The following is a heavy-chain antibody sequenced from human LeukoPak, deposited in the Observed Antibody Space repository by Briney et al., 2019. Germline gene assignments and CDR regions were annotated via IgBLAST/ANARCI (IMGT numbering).Heavy chain of an antibody. CDR3: ARVPRSYYYYYYMDV. CDR1: GGSLSGYH. V-gene: IGHV4-59*01. J-gene: IGHJ6*03. Sequence: SETLSLTCNVSGGSLSGYHWTWIRQPPGTGLKALGYIYYSGSSNYNPSLKIQVTISADTSKNQFSLKLSSVTAADTAVYYCARVPRSYYYYYYMDVWGKGTTVTVSS. CDR2: IYYSGSS.